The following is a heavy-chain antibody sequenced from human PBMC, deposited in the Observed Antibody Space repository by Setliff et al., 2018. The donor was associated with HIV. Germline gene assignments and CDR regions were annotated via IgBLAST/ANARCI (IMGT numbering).Heavy chain of an antibody. J-gene: IGHJ6*02. D-gene: IGHD3-10*01. CDR1: RFDFNNYW. CDR2: IGQDGSEK. Sequence: LRLSCAASRFDFNNYWMCWVRQAPGKGLEWVANIGQDGSEKNYVDSVKGRFTISRDNAKNSMDLQMNSLRAEDTAIYYCGRKLRPGHGVDVWGQGTTVTVSS. CDR3: GRKLRPGHGVDV. V-gene: IGHV3-7*01.